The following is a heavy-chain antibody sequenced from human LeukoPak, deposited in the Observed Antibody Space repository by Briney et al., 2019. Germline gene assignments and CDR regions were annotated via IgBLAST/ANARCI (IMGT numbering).Heavy chain of an antibody. CDR3: ASYNPARGGWYFDL. D-gene: IGHD2-15*01. J-gene: IGHJ2*01. Sequence: GGSLRLSCAASGLTFSSYSMNWVRQAPGKGLEWVSSISGGSSYIYYADSVKGRFTISRDNAKDSLYLQMNSLRVEDTAVYYYASYNPARGGWYFDLWGRGTLVTVSS. CDR1: GLTFSSYS. V-gene: IGHV3-21*01. CDR2: ISGGSSYI.